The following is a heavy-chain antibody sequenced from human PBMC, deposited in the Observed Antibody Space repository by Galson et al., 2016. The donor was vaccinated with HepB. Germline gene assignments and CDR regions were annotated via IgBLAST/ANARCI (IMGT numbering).Heavy chain of an antibody. CDR3: TRVPYYYGSGSYYSYYFDY. CDR1: GGSISSGGYY. CDR2: IYYSGST. Sequence: TLSLTCTVSGGSISSGGYYWSWIRQHPGKGLEWIGYIYYSGSTYFNPSLKSRLTISVDTSKSQFSLKLSSVTAADTAVYYFTRVPYYYGSGSYYSYYFDYWGQGTLVTVSS. D-gene: IGHD3-10*01. J-gene: IGHJ4*02. V-gene: IGHV4-31*03.